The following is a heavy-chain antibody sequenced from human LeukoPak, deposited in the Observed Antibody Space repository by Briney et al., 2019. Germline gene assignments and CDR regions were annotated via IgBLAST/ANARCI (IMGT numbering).Heavy chain of an antibody. Sequence: PSETLSLTCAVYGGSFSGYYWSWIRQPPGKGLEWIGEINHSGSTNYNPSLKSRVTISVDTSKNQFSLRLSSVTAADTAVYYCARGTRLSSTSSAARPSVWFDPWGQGTLVTVSS. V-gene: IGHV4-34*01. CDR3: ARGTRLSSTSSAARPSVWFDP. D-gene: IGHD2-2*01. CDR1: GGSFSGYY. J-gene: IGHJ5*02. CDR2: INHSGST.